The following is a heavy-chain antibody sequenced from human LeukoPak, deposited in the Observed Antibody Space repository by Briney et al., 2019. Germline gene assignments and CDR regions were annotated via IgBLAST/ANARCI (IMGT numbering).Heavy chain of an antibody. CDR3: ARGERITMIGFDY. CDR2: INHSGST. V-gene: IGHV4-34*01. CDR1: Y. Sequence: YWSXXRXXXGKGLEXIGEINHSGSTNYNPSLKSRVTISVDTSKNQFSLKLSSVTAADTAVYYCARGERITMIGFDYWGQGTLVTVSS. J-gene: IGHJ4*02. D-gene: IGHD3-22*01.